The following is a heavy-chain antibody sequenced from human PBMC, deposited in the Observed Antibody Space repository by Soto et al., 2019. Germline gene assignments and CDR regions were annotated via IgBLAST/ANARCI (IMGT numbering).Heavy chain of an antibody. CDR3: IRLAPDGYIGDI. CDR1: GFTFSTYW. D-gene: IGHD5-12*01. CDR2: IRSKANSYAT. V-gene: IGHV3-73*01. J-gene: IGHJ3*02. Sequence: PGGSLRLSCAASGFTFSTYWMHWVRQASGKGLEWVGRIRSKANSYATAYAASVKGRFTISRDDSKNMAYLQMNSLKTEDTAMYYCIRLAPDGYIGDIWGQGTMVTVSS.